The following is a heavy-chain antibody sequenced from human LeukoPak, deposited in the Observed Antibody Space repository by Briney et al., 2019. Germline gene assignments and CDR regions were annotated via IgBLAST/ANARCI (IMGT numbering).Heavy chain of an antibody. CDR2: ISGSGGST. CDR1: GFTFSSYA. V-gene: IGHV3-23*01. Sequence: GSLRLSCAASGFTFSSYAMSWVRQAPGKGLEWVSAISGSGGSTYYADSVKGRFTISRDNSKNTLYLQMNSLRAEDTAVYYCARDVREVVVPAAMVVYWGQGTLVTVSS. CDR3: ARDVREVVVPAAMVVY. J-gene: IGHJ4*02. D-gene: IGHD2-2*01.